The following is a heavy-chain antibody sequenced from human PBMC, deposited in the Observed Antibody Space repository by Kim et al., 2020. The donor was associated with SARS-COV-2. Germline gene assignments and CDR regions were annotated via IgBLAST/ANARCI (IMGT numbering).Heavy chain of an antibody. Sequence: SETLSLTCAVYGGSFSGYYWSWIRQPPGKGLEWIGEINHSGSTNYNPSLKSRVTISVDTSKNQFSLKLSSVTAADTAVYYCARGLISSGYQLPPVFDYWGQGTLVTVSS. J-gene: IGHJ4*02. D-gene: IGHD2-2*01. CDR3: ARGLISSGYQLPPVFDY. CDR2: INHSGST. CDR1: GGSFSGYY. V-gene: IGHV4-34*01.